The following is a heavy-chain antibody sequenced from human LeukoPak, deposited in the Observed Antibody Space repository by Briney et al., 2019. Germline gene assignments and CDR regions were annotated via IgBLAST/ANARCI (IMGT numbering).Heavy chain of an antibody. CDR1: GDSISSDY. CDR3: ARNAVAGLDY. V-gene: IGHV4-59*01. D-gene: IGHD6-19*01. J-gene: IGHJ4*02. Sequence: KPSETLSLTCTVSGDSISSDYWSWIRQPPGKGLEYIAYIHYSGGTDYNPSLKSRVTMSVDMSKNQFSLKLSSVTAADTAVYYCARNAVAGLDYWGQGTLVTVSS. CDR2: IHYSGGT.